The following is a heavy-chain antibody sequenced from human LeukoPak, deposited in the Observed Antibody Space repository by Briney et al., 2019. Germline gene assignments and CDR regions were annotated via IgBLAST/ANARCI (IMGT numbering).Heavy chain of an antibody. V-gene: IGHV3-73*01. Sequence: GGSLRLSCAASGFTFSGSAVHWVRQASGKGPEWVGRIRSKANTYATAYAASVKGRFTISRDDSKSTAYLQMNSLKTEDTAVYYCSRSTDSSGYYLDYWGQGTLVTVSS. CDR3: SRSTDSSGYYLDY. D-gene: IGHD3-22*01. CDR1: GFTFSGSA. CDR2: IRSKANTYAT. J-gene: IGHJ4*02.